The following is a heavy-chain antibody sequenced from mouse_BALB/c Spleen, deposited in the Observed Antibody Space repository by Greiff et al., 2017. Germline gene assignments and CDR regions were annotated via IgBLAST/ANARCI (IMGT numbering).Heavy chain of an antibody. V-gene: IGHV1-14*01. CDR1: GYTFTSYV. Sequence: VQLQQSGPELVKPGASVKMSCKASGYTFTSYVMHWVKQKPGQGLEWIGYINPYNDGTKYNEKFKGKATLTSDKSSSTAYMELSSLTSEDSAVYYCARSTLITTVDYWGQGTTLTVSA. D-gene: IGHD2-4*01. CDR2: INPYNDGT. J-gene: IGHJ2*01. CDR3: ARSTLITTVDY.